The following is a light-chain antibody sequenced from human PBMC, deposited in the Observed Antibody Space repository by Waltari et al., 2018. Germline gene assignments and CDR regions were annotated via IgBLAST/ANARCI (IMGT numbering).Light chain of an antibody. CDR3: QTWGTGTHVV. CDR1: SGHSSYA. Sequence: QLVLTQSPSASASLGASVKLTCTLSSGHSSYAIAWPQQQPEKGPRYLMKLNSDGSHSKGDGIPDRFSGSSSGAERYLTIPSLQSEDEADYYCQTWGTGTHVVFGGGTKLTVL. CDR2: LNSDGSH. J-gene: IGLJ2*01. V-gene: IGLV4-69*01.